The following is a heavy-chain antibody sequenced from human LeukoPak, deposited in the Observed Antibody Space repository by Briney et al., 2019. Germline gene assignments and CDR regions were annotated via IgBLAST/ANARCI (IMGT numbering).Heavy chain of an antibody. CDR2: IRSKANSYAT. J-gene: IGHJ4*02. CDR3: TRPDHYDSSGYYLDTFDY. D-gene: IGHD3-22*01. CDR1: GFTFSGSA. V-gene: IGHV3-73*01. Sequence: PGGSLRLSCAASGFTFSGSAMHWVRQASGKGLEWVGRIRSKANSYATAYAASVKGRFTISRDDSKNTAYLQMNSLKTEDTAVYYCTRPDHYDSSGYYLDTFDYWGQGTLVTVSS.